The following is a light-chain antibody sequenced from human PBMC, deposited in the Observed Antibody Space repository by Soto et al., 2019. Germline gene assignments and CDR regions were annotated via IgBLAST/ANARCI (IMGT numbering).Light chain of an antibody. J-gene: IGKJ4*01. CDR3: QQRSNWPPLT. CDR2: DAS. V-gene: IGKV3-11*01. CDR1: QSVSSY. Sequence: EIVLTQSPATLSLSPGERATLSCRASQSVSSYLAWYQQKPGQAPRLLIYDASNRATGIPARFSGSGSGKDFTLTISSLEPEDFAVYYCQQRSNWPPLTVGGGTKVEIK.